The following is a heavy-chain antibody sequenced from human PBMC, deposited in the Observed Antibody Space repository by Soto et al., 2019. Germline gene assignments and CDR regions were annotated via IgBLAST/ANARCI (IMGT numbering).Heavy chain of an antibody. CDR2: IYYSGST. Sequence: LSRTCTVSGGSISSGGYYWSWIRQHPGKGLEWIGYIYYSGSTYYNPSLKSRVTISVDTSKNQFSLKLSSVTAADTAVYYCARGNYDYVWGSYLTYYFDYWGQGTLVTVSS. J-gene: IGHJ4*02. CDR3: ARGNYDYVWGSYLTYYFDY. CDR1: GGSISSGGYY. D-gene: IGHD3-16*02. V-gene: IGHV4-31*03.